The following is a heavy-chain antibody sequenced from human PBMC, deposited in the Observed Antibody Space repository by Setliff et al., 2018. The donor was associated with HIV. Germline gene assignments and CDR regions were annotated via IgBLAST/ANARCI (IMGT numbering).Heavy chain of an antibody. J-gene: IGHJ4*02. V-gene: IGHV1-69*04. D-gene: IGHD6-6*01. CDR2: IIPSLGTA. Sequence: SVKVSCKASGGTFSNSAISWVRQAPGQGLEWMGRIIPSLGTADYAQRFQGRVAINADKSTTTAYMQLSSLSSEDSAVYYCVIGSAARPFDYWGQGTLVTVSS. CDR3: VIGSAARPFDY. CDR1: GGTFSNSA.